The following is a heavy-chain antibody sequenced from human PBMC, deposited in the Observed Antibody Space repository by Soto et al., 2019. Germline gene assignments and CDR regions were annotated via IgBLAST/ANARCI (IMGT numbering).Heavy chain of an antibody. CDR2: ISFDGSKK. J-gene: IGHJ5*02. D-gene: IGHD2-21*01. V-gene: IGHV3-30*03. CDR3: AREKFIGVAPWFDP. Sequence: QVQLVESGGGVVPPGRSLRLSCAASGFTFFSYDMHWVRQAPGKGLEWVALISFDGSKKFYADSVKGRFTISRDNSKNTLTLQMNSLRPEDTAVYYCAREKFIGVAPWFDPWGQGTLVTVSS. CDR1: GFTFFSYD.